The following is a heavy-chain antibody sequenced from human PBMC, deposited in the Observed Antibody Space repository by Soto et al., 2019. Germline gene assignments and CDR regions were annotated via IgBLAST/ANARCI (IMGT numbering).Heavy chain of an antibody. CDR2: ISAYNGNT. CDR3: ARSYSSGWYVYAFDI. Sequence: ASVKVSCKASGYTFTSYGISWVRQAPGQGLEWMGWISAYNGNTNYAQKLQGRVTMTTDTSTSTAYMELRSLRSDDTAVYYCARSYSSGWYVYAFDIWGQGTMVTVSS. CDR1: GYTFTSYG. V-gene: IGHV1-18*01. J-gene: IGHJ3*02. D-gene: IGHD6-19*01.